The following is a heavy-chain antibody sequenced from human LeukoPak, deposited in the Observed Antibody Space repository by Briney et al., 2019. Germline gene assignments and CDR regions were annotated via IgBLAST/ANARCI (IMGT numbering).Heavy chain of an antibody. J-gene: IGHJ4*02. CDR3: ARWNEGLHY. D-gene: IGHD1-1*01. CDR1: GGSISNYY. Sequence: SETLSLTCTVSGGSISNYYWSWMRQPPGKGLEWIAYIYYSGNTNHNPSLKSRVTISVDTSKNQFSLKVTSVTAADTAIYYCARWNEGLHYWGQGTLVTVSS. V-gene: IGHV4-59*01. CDR2: IYYSGNT.